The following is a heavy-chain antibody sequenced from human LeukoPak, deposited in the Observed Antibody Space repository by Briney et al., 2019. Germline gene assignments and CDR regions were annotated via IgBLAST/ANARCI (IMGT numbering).Heavy chain of an antibody. CDR1: GDSISNSDYY. CDR2: IYYSGST. Sequence: RPSETLSLTCTVSGDSISNSDYYWSWIRQPPGKGLEWIGYIYYSGSTNYNPSLKSRVTISVDTSKNQFSLKLSSVTAADTAVYYCARGWSGYSYVWGQGTLVTVSS. J-gene: IGHJ4*02. V-gene: IGHV4-61*08. D-gene: IGHD5-18*01. CDR3: ARGWSGYSYV.